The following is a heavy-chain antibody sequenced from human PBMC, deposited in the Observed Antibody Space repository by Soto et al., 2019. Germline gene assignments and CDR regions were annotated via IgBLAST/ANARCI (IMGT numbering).Heavy chain of an antibody. CDR2: IYSGGST. Sequence: PGGSLRLSCAASGFTVSSNYMSWVRQAPGKGLEWVSVIYSGGSTYYADSVKGRFTISRDNSKNTLYLQMNSLRAEDTAVYYCARYCSGGSCYLILGAFDIWGQGTMVTVSS. J-gene: IGHJ3*02. CDR1: GFTVSSNY. V-gene: IGHV3-66*01. D-gene: IGHD2-15*01. CDR3: ARYCSGGSCYLILGAFDI.